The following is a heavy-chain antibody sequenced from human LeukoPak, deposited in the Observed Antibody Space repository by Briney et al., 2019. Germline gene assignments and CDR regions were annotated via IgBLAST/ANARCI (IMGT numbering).Heavy chain of an antibody. J-gene: IGHJ4*02. Sequence: GGSLRLSCAASGFTFSSYAMHWVRQAPGKGLKWVAVISYDGSNKYYADSVKGRFTISRDNSKNTLFLQMNSLRAEDTAVYYCAKQRGRSNNWSGDYWGQGTLVTVSS. CDR1: GFTFSSYA. CDR2: ISYDGSNK. V-gene: IGHV3-30-3*02. CDR3: AKQRGRSNNWSGDY. D-gene: IGHD1-20*01.